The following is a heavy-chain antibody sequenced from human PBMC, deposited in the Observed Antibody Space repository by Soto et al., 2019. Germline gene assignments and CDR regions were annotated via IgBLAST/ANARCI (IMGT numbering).Heavy chain of an antibody. D-gene: IGHD2-8*01. CDR3: ATQDNGKSYFDF. V-gene: IGHV4-28*01. CDR1: GYSISSDNW. J-gene: IGHJ4*02. Sequence: PSETLSLTCAVSGYSISSDNWWVWILQPPGKGLEWIGYIHYSGITYPNPSLKSRLTMSVDTSKNQFSLKLSSVTAVDTAVYYCATQDNGKSYFDFWGQGTLVTVYS. CDR2: IHYSGIT.